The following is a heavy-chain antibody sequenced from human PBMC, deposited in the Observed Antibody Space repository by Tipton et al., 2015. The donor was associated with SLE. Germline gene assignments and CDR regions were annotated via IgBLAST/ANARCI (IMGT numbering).Heavy chain of an antibody. CDR2: IYYSGST. CDR1: GGSISSSSYY. J-gene: IGHJ5*02. V-gene: IGHV4-39*07. D-gene: IGHD3-22*01. CDR3: ARSYYYDSSGYYYNWFDP. Sequence: TLSLTCTVSGGSISSSSYYWGWIRQPPGKGLEWIGSIYYSGSTYYNPPPKSRVTISVDTSKNQFSLKLSSVTAADTAVYYCARSYYYDSSGYYYNWFDPWGQGTLVTVSS.